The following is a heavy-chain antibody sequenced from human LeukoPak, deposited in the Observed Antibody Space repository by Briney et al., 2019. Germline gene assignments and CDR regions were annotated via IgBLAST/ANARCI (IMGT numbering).Heavy chain of an antibody. J-gene: IGHJ4*02. CDR1: GYTFTGYY. D-gene: IGHD3-22*01. CDR2: INPNSGGT. V-gene: IGHV1-2*02. CDR3: ARWRDYYDSSGYYRYFDY. Sequence: ASVKVSCKASGYTFTGYYMHWVRQAPGQGLEWMGWINPNSGGTNYAQKFQGRVTMTRDTSISTAYMELSRLRSDDTAVYYCARWRDYYDSSGYYRYFDYWAREPWSPSPQ.